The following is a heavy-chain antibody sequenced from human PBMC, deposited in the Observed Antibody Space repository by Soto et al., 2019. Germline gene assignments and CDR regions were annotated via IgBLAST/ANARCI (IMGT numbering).Heavy chain of an antibody. V-gene: IGHV3-33*01. CDR3: ARDMEVGYYYYYYGMDV. D-gene: IGHD1-1*01. CDR1: GFTFSSYG. J-gene: IGHJ6*02. Sequence: GGSLRLSCAASGFTFSSYGMHWVRQAPGKGLEWVAVIWYDGSNKYYADSVKGRFTISRDNSKNTLYLQMNSLRAEDTAVYYCARDMEVGYYYYYYGMDVWGQGTTVTVSS. CDR2: IWYDGSNK.